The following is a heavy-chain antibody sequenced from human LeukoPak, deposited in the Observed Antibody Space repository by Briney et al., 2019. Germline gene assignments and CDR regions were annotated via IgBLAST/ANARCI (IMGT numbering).Heavy chain of an antibody. D-gene: IGHD3-10*01. Sequence: PSETLSLTCTVSGNSISSGSYYWSWIRQPAGKGLEWIGRIYASGSTNYNPSLKSRVTMSVDTSKNQFSLKLNSVTAADTAVYYRAQGSHYYGSGLDVWGKGTTVTISS. J-gene: IGHJ6*04. V-gene: IGHV4-61*02. CDR3: AQGSHYYGSGLDV. CDR2: IYASGST. CDR1: GNSISSGSYY.